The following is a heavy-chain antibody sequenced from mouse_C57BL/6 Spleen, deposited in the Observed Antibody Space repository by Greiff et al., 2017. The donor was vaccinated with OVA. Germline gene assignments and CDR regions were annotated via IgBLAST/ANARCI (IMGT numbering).Heavy chain of an antibody. V-gene: IGHV14-3*01. CDR1: GFNIQNTY. CDR3: ASTTVVAPFAY. CDR2: IDPANGNT. D-gene: IGHD1-1*01. J-gene: IGHJ3*01. Sequence: VQLKESVAELVRPGASVKLSCTASGFNIQNTYMHWVKQRPEQGLAWIGRIDPANGNTKYAPKFQGKATITADASSTTAYLQLSSLTSEDTAIYYCASTTVVAPFAYWGQGTLVTVSA.